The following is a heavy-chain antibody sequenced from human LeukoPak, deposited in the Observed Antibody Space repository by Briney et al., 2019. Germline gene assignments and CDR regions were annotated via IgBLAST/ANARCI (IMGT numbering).Heavy chain of an antibody. CDR3: ARNDAKMVTVDY. CDR1: GVSITSSSYY. V-gene: IGHV4-39*02. Sequence: SETLSLTCTVSGVSITSSSYYWGWIRQPPGKGPEWIGSIHYGANTYRNPSLKSRVTISMDTSKNHFSLSLSSVTAADTAVYYCARNDAKMVTVDYWGQGTLVTVSS. CDR2: IHYGANT. D-gene: IGHD2-21*02. J-gene: IGHJ4*02.